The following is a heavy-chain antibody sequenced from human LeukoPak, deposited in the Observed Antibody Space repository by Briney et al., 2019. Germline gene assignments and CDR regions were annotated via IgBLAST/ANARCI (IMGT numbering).Heavy chain of an antibody. D-gene: IGHD2-2*01. V-gene: IGHV3-15*01. J-gene: IGHJ5*02. CDR3: AKDGAPIQLGDSGFDL. Sequence: PGGSLRLSCAASGFTFSNAWMSWVRQAPGKGLEWVGRIKSKTDGGTTDYAAPVKGRFTISRDDSKNTLYLQMNSLRAEDTAVYYCAKDGAPIQLGDSGFDLWGQGTLVTVSS. CDR2: IKSKTDGGTT. CDR1: GFTFSNAW.